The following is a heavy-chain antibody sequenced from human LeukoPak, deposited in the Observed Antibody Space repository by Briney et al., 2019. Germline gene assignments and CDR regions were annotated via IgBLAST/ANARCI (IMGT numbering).Heavy chain of an antibody. J-gene: IGHJ4*02. V-gene: IGHV3-11*04. CDR3: ARDMRTGDFWSGYSDY. CDR1: GFTFSDYY. CDR2: ISSSGSTI. Sequence: PGGSLRLSCAASGFTFSDYYMSWIRQAPGKGLEWVSYISSSGSTIYYADSVKGRFTISRDNAKNSLYLQMNSLRAEDTAVYYCARDMRTGDFWSGYSDYWGQGTLVTVSS. D-gene: IGHD3-3*01.